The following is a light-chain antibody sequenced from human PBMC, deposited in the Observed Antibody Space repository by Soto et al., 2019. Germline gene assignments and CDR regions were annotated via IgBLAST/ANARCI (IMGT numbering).Light chain of an antibody. Sequence: EIVLTQSPGTLSLSPGERATLSCRASQSVSSSYLAWYQQKPGQAPRLLIYGATSRATGIPDRFSGSGSGNDFTLTISRLEPEAFAVYYCQQYGNSTPNFGKGTKLEIK. J-gene: IGKJ2*01. CDR2: GAT. CDR3: QQYGNSTPN. V-gene: IGKV3-20*01. CDR1: QSVSSSY.